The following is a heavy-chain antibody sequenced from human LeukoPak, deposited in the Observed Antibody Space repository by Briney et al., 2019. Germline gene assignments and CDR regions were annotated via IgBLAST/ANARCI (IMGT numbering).Heavy chain of an antibody. J-gene: IGHJ4*02. D-gene: IGHD3-3*01. Sequence: PSETLSLTCTVSGGSISSSSYYWDWIRQPPGKGLVWVSSINPDGSSTSYAGSVKGRVTISRDNAKSTLFLQMNSLGSEDRAVYYCARAEDRLLEWTSDFDYWGQGTLVTVSS. CDR3: ARAEDRLLEWTSDFDY. CDR1: GGSISSSSYY. V-gene: IGHV3-74*01. CDR2: INPDGSST.